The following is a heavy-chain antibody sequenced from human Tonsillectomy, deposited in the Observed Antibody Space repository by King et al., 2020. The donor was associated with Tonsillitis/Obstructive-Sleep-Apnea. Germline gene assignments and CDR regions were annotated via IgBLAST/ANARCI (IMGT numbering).Heavy chain of an antibody. CDR1: GYSFTSYW. CDR3: ASHSGYSGGWGGPRAFDI. J-gene: IGHJ3*02. D-gene: IGHD6-19*01. Sequence: LQLVQSGAEVKKPGESLKISCKGSGYSFTSYWIGWVRQMPGKGLEWMGIIYPGDSDTRYSPSFQGQVTISADKSISTAYLPWSSLKASDTAMYYCASHSGYSGGWGGPRAFDIWGQGTMVTVSS. CDR2: IYPGDSDT. V-gene: IGHV5-51*03.